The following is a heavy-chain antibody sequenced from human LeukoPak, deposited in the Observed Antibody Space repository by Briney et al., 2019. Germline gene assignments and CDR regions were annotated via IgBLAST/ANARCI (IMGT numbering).Heavy chain of an antibody. Sequence: PGGSLRLSCAASGFTFSSYAMSWVRQAPGKVLEWVSAISGSGGSTYYADSVKGRFTISRDNSKNTLYLQVNSLRAEDTAVYYCAKNPFYDYVWGSYSDYWGQGTLVTVSS. CDR3: AKNPFYDYVWGSYSDY. CDR2: ISGSGGST. CDR1: GFTFSSYA. V-gene: IGHV3-23*01. J-gene: IGHJ4*02. D-gene: IGHD3-16*01.